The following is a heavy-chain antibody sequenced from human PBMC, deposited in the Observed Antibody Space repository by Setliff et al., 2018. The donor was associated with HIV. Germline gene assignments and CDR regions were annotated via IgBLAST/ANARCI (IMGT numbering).Heavy chain of an antibody. V-gene: IGHV1-69*05. Sequence: SVKVSCKASGGTFSSYAISWVRQAPGQGLEWMGGIIPILGTANYAQKFQGRLTMTSDTSTTTVYMELSSLRSEDTAVYYCARVAVPGLGYFQYWGQGTLVTVSS. D-gene: IGHD6-19*01. J-gene: IGHJ1*01. CDR1: GGTFSSYA. CDR2: IIPILGTA. CDR3: ARVAVPGLGYFQY.